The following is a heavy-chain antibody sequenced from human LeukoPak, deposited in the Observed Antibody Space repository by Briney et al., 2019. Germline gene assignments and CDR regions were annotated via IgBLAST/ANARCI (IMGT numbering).Heavy chain of an antibody. D-gene: IGHD2-15*01. J-gene: IGHJ3*02. Sequence: GGSLRLSCAASGFTFSSYGMHWVRQAPGKGLEWVAFIRYDESTKFYADSVKGRFTISRDNSKTTLYLQMNSLRAEDTAVYYCAKPPGNCSGGSCYSAFDIWGQGTMVTVSS. CDR3: AKPPGNCSGGSCYSAFDI. V-gene: IGHV3-30*02. CDR2: IRYDESTK. CDR1: GFTFSSYG.